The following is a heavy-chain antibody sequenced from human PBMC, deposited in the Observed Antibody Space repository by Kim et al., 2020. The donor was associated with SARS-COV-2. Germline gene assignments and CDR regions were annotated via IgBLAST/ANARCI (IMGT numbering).Heavy chain of an antibody. D-gene: IGHD6-19*01. CDR3: AREYSSGWYLYFDY. J-gene: IGHJ4*02. V-gene: IGHV4-34*01. Sequence: NPSRKSRVTISVDTSKNQFSLKLSSVTAADTAVYYCAREYSSGWYLYFDYWGQGTLVTVSS.